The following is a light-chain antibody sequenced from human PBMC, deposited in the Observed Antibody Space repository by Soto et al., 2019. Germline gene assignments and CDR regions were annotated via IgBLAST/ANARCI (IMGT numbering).Light chain of an antibody. V-gene: IGLV2-14*01. Sequence: QSALTQPASVSGSPGQSITISCTGTSSDVGGYNYVSWYQQHPGKAPKLMIYDVSNRPSGVSDRFSGSKSGNTASLTISGLQAEDEADYYCSSYTRSYTLAFGGGTKLTVL. J-gene: IGLJ2*01. CDR1: SSDVGGYNY. CDR2: DVS. CDR3: SSYTRSYTLA.